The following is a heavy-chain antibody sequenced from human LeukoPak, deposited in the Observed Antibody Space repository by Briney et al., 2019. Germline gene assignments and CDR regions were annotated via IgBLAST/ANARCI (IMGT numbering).Heavy chain of an antibody. D-gene: IGHD5-12*01. V-gene: IGHV3-64*01. CDR1: GFTLSTYG. CDR3: AREQIYYYYMDV. J-gene: IGHJ6*03. Sequence: GGSLRLSCAASGFTLSTYGMHWVRQAPGKGLEYVSGISSDGGSTYYASSVEGRFIISRDNSKNMLYLQVGSLRAEDMAVYYCAREQIYYYYMDVWGKGTTVTVSS. CDR2: ISSDGGST.